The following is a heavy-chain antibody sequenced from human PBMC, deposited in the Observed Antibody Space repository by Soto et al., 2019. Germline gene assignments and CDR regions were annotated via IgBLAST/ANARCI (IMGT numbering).Heavy chain of an antibody. J-gene: IGHJ6*02. V-gene: IGHV4-38-2*01. CDR2: IHHSGST. Sequence: SETLSLTCAVSGYSISSGYYWGWIRQPPGKGLEWIGSIHHSGSTYYNPSLKSRVTIALDTSRNQFSLRLSSVTAADTAVYFCARGGDTMVRGVIIYYFYRMDVWGQGTTVTVSS. D-gene: IGHD3-10*01. CDR1: GYSISSGYY. CDR3: ARGGDTMVRGVIIYYFYRMDV.